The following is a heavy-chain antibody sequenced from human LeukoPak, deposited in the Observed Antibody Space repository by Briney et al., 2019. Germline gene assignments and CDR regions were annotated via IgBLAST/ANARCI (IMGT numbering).Heavy chain of an antibody. CDR1: GFTFDDYA. CDR2: ISWNSGSI. D-gene: IGHD3-10*01. V-gene: IGHV3-9*01. CDR3: AKDTGKGSGSYPNHFYYYEMDV. J-gene: IGHJ6*02. Sequence: GGSLRLSCAASGFTFDDYAMHWVRQAPGKGLEWVSTISWNSGSIAYADSVKGRFTISRDNAKNSLYLQMNSLRVEDTAFYYCAKDTGKGSGSYPNHFYYYEMDVWGQGTTVTVSS.